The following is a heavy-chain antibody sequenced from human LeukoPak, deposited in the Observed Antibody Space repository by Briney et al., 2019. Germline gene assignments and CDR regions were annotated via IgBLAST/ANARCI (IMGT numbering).Heavy chain of an antibody. CDR1: GFTFSKYG. CDR3: TRGDGGWYPIDY. CDR2: INENAANT. J-gene: IGHJ4*02. D-gene: IGHD6-19*01. Sequence: HTGGSLRLSCAASGFTFSKYGMSWVRQAPGKGLEWVSTINENAANTHYADSVKGRFTISRDNSKNTLLLQMNSLRADDTALYYCTRGDGGWYPIDYWGQGTLVIVSS. V-gene: IGHV3-23*01.